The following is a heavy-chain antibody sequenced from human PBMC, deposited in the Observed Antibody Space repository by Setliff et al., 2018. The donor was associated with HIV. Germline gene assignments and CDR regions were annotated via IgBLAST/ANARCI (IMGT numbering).Heavy chain of an antibody. V-gene: IGHV4-34*01. CDR2: INHSGST. CDR3: ARGVYSSGWYLLTRLDP. D-gene: IGHD6-19*01. Sequence: PSETLSLTCAVYGGSFRGYHWSWIRQPPGKGLEWIGEINHSGSTNYNPSLKSRVTISLDTSKNQFSLRLTSGTAADTAVYYCARGVYSSGWYLLTRLDPWGQGVLVTVSS. J-gene: IGHJ5*02. CDR1: GGSFRGYH.